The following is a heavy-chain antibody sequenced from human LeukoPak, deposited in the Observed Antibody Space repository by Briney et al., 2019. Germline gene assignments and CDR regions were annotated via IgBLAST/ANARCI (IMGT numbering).Heavy chain of an antibody. V-gene: IGHV3-23*01. Sequence: ETLSLTCTVSGGSISSSSYYWGWIRQPPGKGLEWVSAISGSGGSTYYADSVKGRFTISRDNSKNTLYLQMNSLRAEDTAVYYCAKDSGKRKRGYSSEFDYWGQGTLVTVSS. CDR1: GGSISSSSYY. CDR2: ISGSGGST. CDR3: AKDSGKRKRGYSSEFDY. D-gene: IGHD5-18*01. J-gene: IGHJ4*02.